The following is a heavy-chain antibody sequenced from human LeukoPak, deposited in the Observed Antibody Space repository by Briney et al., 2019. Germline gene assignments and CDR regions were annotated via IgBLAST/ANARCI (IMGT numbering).Heavy chain of an antibody. CDR3: ARGYYDNNWFDP. CDR1: GFTFDDYG. V-gene: IGHV3-20*04. D-gene: IGHD3-22*01. CDR2: INWNGGST. Sequence: SGGSLRLSCAASGFTFDDYGMSWVRQAPGKGLEWVSGINWNGGSTGYADSVKGRFTISRDNAKNSLYLQMNSLRAEDTAVYYCARGYYDNNWFDPWGQGTLVTVSS. J-gene: IGHJ5*02.